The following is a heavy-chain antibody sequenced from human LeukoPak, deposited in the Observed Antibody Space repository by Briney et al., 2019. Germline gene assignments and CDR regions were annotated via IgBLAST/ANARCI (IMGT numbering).Heavy chain of an antibody. CDR1: NYFISSGYH. CDR2: IYHSGIT. Sequence: PSETLSLTCIVSNYFISSGYHWAWIRQPPGKGLEWIGTIYHSGITSYNPSLESRLTISVDTSKNYFSLSLSSVTAADTAMYYCAREPRMGLAAKWFDYWGQGTLVTVSS. CDR3: AREPRMGLAAKWFDY. V-gene: IGHV4-38-2*02. D-gene: IGHD3/OR15-3a*01. J-gene: IGHJ4*02.